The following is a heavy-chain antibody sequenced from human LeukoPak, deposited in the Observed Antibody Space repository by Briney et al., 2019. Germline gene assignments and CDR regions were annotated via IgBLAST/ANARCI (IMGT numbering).Heavy chain of an antibody. CDR3: AREGHYDFWSGYPCFDY. CDR2: IYHSGST. J-gene: IGHJ4*02. D-gene: IGHD3-3*01. Sequence: SETLSLTCTVSGYSISSGYYWGWIRQPPGKGLEWIGSIYHSGSTYYNPSLKSRVTISVDTSKNQFSLELSSVTAADTAVYYCAREGHYDFWSGYPCFDYWGQGTLVTVSS. CDR1: GYSISSGYY. V-gene: IGHV4-38-2*02.